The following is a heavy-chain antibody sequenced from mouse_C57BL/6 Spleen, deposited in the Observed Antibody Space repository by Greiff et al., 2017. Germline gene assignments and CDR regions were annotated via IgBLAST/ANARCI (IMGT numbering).Heavy chain of an antibody. CDR1: GYTFTSYW. CDR2: IDPSDSYT. V-gene: IGHV1-59*01. J-gene: IGHJ4*01. Sequence: QVQLQQPGAELVRPGTSVKLSCKASGYTFTSYWMHWVKQRPGQGLEWIGVIDPSDSYTNYNQKFKGKATLTVDTSSSTAYMQLSSLTSDDSAVYYCARYYLYAMDYWGQGTSVTVSS. D-gene: IGHD5-5*01. CDR3: ARYYLYAMDY.